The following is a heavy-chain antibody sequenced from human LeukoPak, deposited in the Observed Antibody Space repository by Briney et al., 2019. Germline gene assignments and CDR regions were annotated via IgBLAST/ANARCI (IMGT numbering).Heavy chain of an antibody. Sequence: GGSLRLSCAASGFTFSSYEMNWVRQAPGKGLEWVSYISSSGSTIYYADSVKGRFTISRDNAKNSLYLQMNSLRAEDTAVYYCARPLAASSGGDWFDPWGQGTLVTVSS. CDR2: ISSSGSTI. J-gene: IGHJ5*02. CDR3: ARPLAASSGGDWFDP. CDR1: GFTFSSYE. V-gene: IGHV3-48*03. D-gene: IGHD6-13*01.